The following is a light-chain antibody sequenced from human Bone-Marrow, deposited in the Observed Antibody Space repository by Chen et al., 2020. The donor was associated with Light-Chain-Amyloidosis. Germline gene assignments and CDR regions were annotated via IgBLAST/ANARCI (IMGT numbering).Light chain of an antibody. CDR1: QTISSNY. Sequence: EIVLTQSPGTLSLSPGEGANLSCRASQTISSNYLTWYQQKFGQAPRLLIYGSSSRATGIPDRFTGSGSGTDCTRTINRLEPEDFAMYYCQQYGTSPLTFGGGTKVEIK. CDR3: QQYGTSPLT. CDR2: GSS. J-gene: IGKJ4*01. V-gene: IGKV3-20*01.